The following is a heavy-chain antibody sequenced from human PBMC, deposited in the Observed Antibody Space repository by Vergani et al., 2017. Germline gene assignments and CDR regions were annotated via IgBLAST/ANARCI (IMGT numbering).Heavy chain of an antibody. CDR3: ARDLLDWNYVRPFDY. V-gene: IGHV3-48*01. CDR2: ISSSSSTI. Sequence: VQLVESGGGLVQPGGSLRLSCAASGFTFSSYSMNWVRQAPGKGLEWVSYISSSSSTIYYADSVKGRFTISRDNAKNSLYLQMNSLRAEDTAVYYCARDLLDWNYVRPFDYWGQGTLVTVSS. CDR1: GFTFSSYS. D-gene: IGHD1-7*01. J-gene: IGHJ4*02.